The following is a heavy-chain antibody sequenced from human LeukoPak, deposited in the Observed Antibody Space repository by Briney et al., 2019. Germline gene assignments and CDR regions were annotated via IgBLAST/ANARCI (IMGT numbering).Heavy chain of an antibody. Sequence: GSLRLSCAASGFTFSSYSMNWVRQAPGKGLEWVSYISSSSSTIYYADSVKGRFTISRDNAKNSLYLQMNSLRAEDTAVYYCARREKAGSPHWGQGTLVTVSS. CDR2: ISSSSSTI. CDR3: ARREKAGSPH. V-gene: IGHV3-48*04. J-gene: IGHJ4*02. CDR1: GFTFSSYS. D-gene: IGHD6-13*01.